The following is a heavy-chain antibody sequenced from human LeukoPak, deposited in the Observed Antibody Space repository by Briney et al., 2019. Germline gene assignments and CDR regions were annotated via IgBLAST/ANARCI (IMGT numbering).Heavy chain of an antibody. CDR1: GFTFSSYW. V-gene: IGHV3-7*01. CDR2: IKQDGSEK. CDR3: AREGEYSYDSFDY. Sequence: GGSLRLSCAASGFTFSSYWMSWLRQAPGKGLEWVANIKQDGSEKYYVHSVKGRFTISRDNAKNSLYLQMNSLRAEDTAVYYCAREGEYSYDSFDYWGHGTLVTVSS. D-gene: IGHD5-18*01. J-gene: IGHJ4*01.